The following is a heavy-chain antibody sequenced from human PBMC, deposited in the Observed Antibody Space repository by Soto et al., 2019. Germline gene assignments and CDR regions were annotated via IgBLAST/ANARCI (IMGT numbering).Heavy chain of an antibody. D-gene: IGHD3-10*01. Sequence: QVQLVQSGAEVKKPGSSVKVSCKASGGTFSSYTISWVRQAPGQGLEWMGRIIPILGIANYAQKFQGRVRITADKSTSPAYMELSSLRSEDTAVYYCARGEGYYGSGSYYKDYWGQGTLVTVSS. V-gene: IGHV1-69*02. CDR1: GGTFSSYT. CDR3: ARGEGYYGSGSYYKDY. J-gene: IGHJ4*02. CDR2: IIPILGIA.